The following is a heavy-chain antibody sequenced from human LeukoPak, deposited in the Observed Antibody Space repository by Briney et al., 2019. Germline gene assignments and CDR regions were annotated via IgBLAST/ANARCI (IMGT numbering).Heavy chain of an antibody. CDR3: ARGRLRYLDWTRAYSDY. CDR1: GYTFSDYR. V-gene: IGHV1-18*01. Sequence: ASLKVSCKASGYTFSDYRITWVRQAPGQGFEWMGWISAYNGDTYYSQKFQGRLTITIDTSTSTSYMDLRSLRSDDTAVYYCARGRLRYLDWTRAYSDYWGQGTLVTVSS. D-gene: IGHD3-9*01. CDR2: ISAYNGDT. J-gene: IGHJ4*02.